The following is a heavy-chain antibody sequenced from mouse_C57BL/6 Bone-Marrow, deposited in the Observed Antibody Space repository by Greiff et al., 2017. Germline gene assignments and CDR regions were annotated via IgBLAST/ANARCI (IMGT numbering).Heavy chain of an antibody. D-gene: IGHD2-2*01. CDR2: IDPSDSYT. V-gene: IGHV1-69*01. CDR3: ARDGYDGAWGAY. Sequence: QVQLQQPGAELVMPGASVKLSCKASGYTFTSYWMHWVKQRPGQGLEWIGEIDPSDSYTNYNQKFKGKSTLTVDKSSSTAYMQLSSLTSEDSAVYYCARDGYDGAWGAYWGQGTLVTVSA. J-gene: IGHJ3*01. CDR1: GYTFTSYW.